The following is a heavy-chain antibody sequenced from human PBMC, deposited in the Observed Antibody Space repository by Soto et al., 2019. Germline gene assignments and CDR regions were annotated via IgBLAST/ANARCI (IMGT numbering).Heavy chain of an antibody. CDR2: ISAAGDP. J-gene: IGHJ6*02. CDR1: GFTFRNYD. V-gene: IGHV3-13*05. Sequence: EVQLVESGGGLVQPGGFLRLSCEASGFTFRNYDMHWVRQGTGKGLEWVSGISAAGDPDYADSVEGRFTISRENAQNSFFLQMNSLRVGDTAVYYFARTDRDFYGLDVWGQGTTVIVSS. CDR3: ARTDRDFYGLDV.